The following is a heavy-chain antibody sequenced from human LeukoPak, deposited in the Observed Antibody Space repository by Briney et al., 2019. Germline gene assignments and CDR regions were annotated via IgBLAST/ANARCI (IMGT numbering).Heavy chain of an antibody. Sequence: ASVKVSCKASGYTFTSYGISWVRQAPGQGLEWMGWISAYNGNTNYAQKLQGRVTMTTDTSTSTAYMELRSLRSDDTAVSYCARVRWSGYYPYYFDYWGQGTLVTVSS. CDR2: ISAYNGNT. V-gene: IGHV1-18*01. CDR3: ARVRWSGYYPYYFDY. CDR1: GYTFTSYG. J-gene: IGHJ4*02. D-gene: IGHD3-3*01.